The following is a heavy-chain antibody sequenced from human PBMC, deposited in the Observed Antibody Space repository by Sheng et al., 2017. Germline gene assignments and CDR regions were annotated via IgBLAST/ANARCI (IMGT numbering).Heavy chain of an antibody. CDR3: AKDTAAVGATLADY. J-gene: IGHJ4*02. CDR2: ISWDGGST. D-gene: IGHD1-26*01. CDR1: GFTFDDYT. Sequence: EVQLVESGGVVVQPGGSLRLSCAASGFTFDDYTMHWVRQAPGKGLEWVSLISWDGGSTYYADSVKGRFTISRDNSKNSLYLQMNSLRTDDTALYYCAKDTAAVGATLADYWGQGTLVTV. V-gene: IGHV3-43*01.